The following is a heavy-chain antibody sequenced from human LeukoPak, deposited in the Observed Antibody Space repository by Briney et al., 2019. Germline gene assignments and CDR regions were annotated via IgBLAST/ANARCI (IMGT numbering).Heavy chain of an antibody. D-gene: IGHD2-21*01. Sequence: SETLSLTCTVSGGSISSYYWSWIRQPPGKGLEWIGYIYYSGSTNYNPSLKSRVTISVDTSKNQFSLKLSTVTAADTAVYYCARDDCGGDCPIDYWGQGTLVTVSS. V-gene: IGHV4-59*01. J-gene: IGHJ4*02. CDR1: GGSISSYY. CDR2: IYYSGST. CDR3: ARDDCGGDCPIDY.